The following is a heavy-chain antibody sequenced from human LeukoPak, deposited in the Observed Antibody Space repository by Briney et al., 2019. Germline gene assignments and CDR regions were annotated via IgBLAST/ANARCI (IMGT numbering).Heavy chain of an antibody. J-gene: IGHJ3*02. Sequence: SETLSLTCNVSGYSISSGYYWAWIRQSPGKGLEWIGSIYHSGSTYYNPSLKSRVTMSVDTSKKQFSLKLSSVTAADTAVYYCARAFRGIFGVFEAFDIWGQGTMVTVSS. CDR3: ARAFRGIFGVFEAFDI. D-gene: IGHD3-3*01. V-gene: IGHV4-38-2*02. CDR1: GYSISSGYY. CDR2: IYHSGST.